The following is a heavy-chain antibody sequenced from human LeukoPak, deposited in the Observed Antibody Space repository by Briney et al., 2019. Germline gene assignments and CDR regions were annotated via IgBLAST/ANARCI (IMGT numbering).Heavy chain of an antibody. D-gene: IGHD3-22*01. V-gene: IGHV1-18*01. J-gene: IGHJ4*02. CDR3: AREKDYCSSTSCLYYYDSSGYSYFDY. Sequence: ASVTVSCKASVYTFPSYGISWVRQAPGPALEGMGWISAYNGNTNYAQKLQRRVTMTTDTSTSTAYLELRSLRSDDTAVYYCAREKDYCSSTSCLYYYDSSGYSYFDYWGQGTLVTVSS. CDR2: ISAYNGNT. CDR1: VYTFPSYG.